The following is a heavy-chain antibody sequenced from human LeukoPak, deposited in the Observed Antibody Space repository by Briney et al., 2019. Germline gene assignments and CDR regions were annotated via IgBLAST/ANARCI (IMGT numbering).Heavy chain of an antibody. D-gene: IGHD3-22*01. Sequence: RFTISRDKSKNALYLQMNSLRAEDTAVYYCAKDRPMIVARGEFQHWGQGTLVTVSS. J-gene: IGHJ1*01. V-gene: IGHV3-23*01. CDR3: AKDRPMIVARGEFQH.